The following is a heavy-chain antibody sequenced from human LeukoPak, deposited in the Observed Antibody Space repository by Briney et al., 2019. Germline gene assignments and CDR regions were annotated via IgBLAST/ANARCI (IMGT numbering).Heavy chain of an antibody. D-gene: IGHD1-1*01. V-gene: IGHV3-53*01. CDR1: GFTVSSNH. Sequence: PGGSLRFSCAASGFTVSSNHMSWVRQAPGKGLEWVSVIYSGGSTDYADSVKGRFTISRDNSKNTLYLQMNSLRAEDTAVYHCARGPAGYNWGQGTLVTVSS. CDR2: IYSGGST. CDR3: ARGPAGYN. J-gene: IGHJ4*02.